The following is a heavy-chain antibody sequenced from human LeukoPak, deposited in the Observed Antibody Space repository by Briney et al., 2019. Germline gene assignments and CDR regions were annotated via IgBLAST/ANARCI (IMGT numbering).Heavy chain of an antibody. Sequence: GASVKVSCKASGYTFTSYGISWVRQAPGQGLEWMGWISAYNGNTNYAQKLQGRVTMTTDTSTSTAYMELRSLRSDDTAVYYCATTYRPNYDILTGYGLVTDAFDIWGQGTMVTVSS. CDR2: ISAYNGNT. J-gene: IGHJ3*02. V-gene: IGHV1-18*01. D-gene: IGHD3-9*01. CDR1: GYTFTSYG. CDR3: ATTYRPNYDILTGYGLVTDAFDI.